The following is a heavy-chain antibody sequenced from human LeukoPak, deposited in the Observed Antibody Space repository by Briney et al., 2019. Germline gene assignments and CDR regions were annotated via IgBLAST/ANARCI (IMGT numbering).Heavy chain of an antibody. CDR3: ARGHRYDTSGYYPRGWFAP. Sequence: GGSLRLSCSASGFTSSSYAMHGVRQASGKGLEWVSAIGTTGDTYYPDSVKGRFTISRENAKNSLYLQMNSLRAGDTAVYYCARGHRYDTSGYYPRGWFAPWGQGTLVTVSS. J-gene: IGHJ5*02. V-gene: IGHV3-13*04. CDR2: IGTTGDT. CDR1: GFTSSSYA. D-gene: IGHD3-22*01.